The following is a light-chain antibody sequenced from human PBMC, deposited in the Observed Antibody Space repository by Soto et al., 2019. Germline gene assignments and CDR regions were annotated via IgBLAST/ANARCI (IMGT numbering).Light chain of an antibody. J-gene: IGKJ5*01. V-gene: IGKV1-5*03. CDR3: QQYGSHTPSST. CDR1: QSISSW. Sequence: YTLSASVGDRVTITFRASQSISSWLGWYQQKPGKAPKLLIYKASSLESGVPSRFSGSGSGTDFTLTISRLEPEDFAVYYCQQYGSHTPSSTCGQGTRLEIK. CDR2: KAS.